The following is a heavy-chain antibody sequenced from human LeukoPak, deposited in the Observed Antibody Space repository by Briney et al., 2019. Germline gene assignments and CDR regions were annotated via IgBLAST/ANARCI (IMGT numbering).Heavy chain of an antibody. CDR3: ARDQDDAFDI. J-gene: IGHJ3*02. Sequence: GGSLRLSCAASGFTFSSYWMSWVRQAPGKGLEWVANIKQGGREKYYVDPVKGRFTNSRDNAKNSLYLQMNSMRAEDTAVYYCARDQDDAFDIWGQGTMVTVSS. V-gene: IGHV3-7*01. CDR1: GFTFSSYW. CDR2: IKQGGREK.